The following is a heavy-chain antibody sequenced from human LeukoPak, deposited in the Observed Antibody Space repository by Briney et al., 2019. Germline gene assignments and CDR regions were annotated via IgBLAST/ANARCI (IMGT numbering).Heavy chain of an antibody. CDR1: GFTFSSYS. CDR2: ISSSSSTI. D-gene: IGHD3-3*01. CDR3: AKMGVAIDAFDI. J-gene: IGHJ3*02. Sequence: GGSLRLSCAASGFTFSSYSMNWVRQAPGKGLEWVSYISSSSSTIYYADSVKGRFTISRDNSKNTLYLQMNSLRAEDTAVYYCAKMGVAIDAFDIWGQGTMVTVSS. V-gene: IGHV3-48*01.